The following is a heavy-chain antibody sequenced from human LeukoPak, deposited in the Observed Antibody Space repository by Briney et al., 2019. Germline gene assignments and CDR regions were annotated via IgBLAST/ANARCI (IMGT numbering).Heavy chain of an antibody. D-gene: IGHD3-10*01. J-gene: IGHJ3*02. CDR3: ARRFEELYGDTFDI. CDR1: GGSIVSYL. CDR2: FYLSGDN. Sequence: SGTLSLTCTDSGGSIVSYLWSCIRQPAGKGLELIGRFYLSGDNQYNPSLRSRVTMPLDTSKTQFSLRLSSVTAAATAVYCCARRFEELYGDTFDIWGPGTMVTVSS. V-gene: IGHV4-4*07.